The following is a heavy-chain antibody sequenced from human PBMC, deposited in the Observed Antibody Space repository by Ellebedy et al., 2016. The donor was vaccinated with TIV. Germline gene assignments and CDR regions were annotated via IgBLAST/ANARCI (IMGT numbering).Heavy chain of an antibody. Sequence: ASVKVSCKASGGTFSSYAISWVRQAPGQGLEWMGIINPSGGSTSYAQKLQGRVTMTRDTSTSTVYMELSSLRSEDTAVYYCARGMGATTNDAFDIWGQGTMVTVSS. V-gene: IGHV1-46*04. J-gene: IGHJ3*02. D-gene: IGHD1-26*01. CDR3: ARGMGATTNDAFDI. CDR1: GGTFSSYA. CDR2: INPSGGST.